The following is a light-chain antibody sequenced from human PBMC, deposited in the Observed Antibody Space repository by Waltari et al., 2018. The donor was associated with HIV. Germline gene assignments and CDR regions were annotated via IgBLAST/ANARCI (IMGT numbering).Light chain of an antibody. CDR3: QQFYRLPIT. V-gene: IGKV1-33*01. J-gene: IGKJ5*01. Sequence: IQLTLSPSSLSASVADGVRVTCQASDDIIFYLNWFQQKPGTAPKLLIYDASHLETGVSSRFTANGSETDFTFTITTLQAEDVGTYYCQQFYRLPITFGQGTRLDIK. CDR1: DDIIFY. CDR2: DAS.